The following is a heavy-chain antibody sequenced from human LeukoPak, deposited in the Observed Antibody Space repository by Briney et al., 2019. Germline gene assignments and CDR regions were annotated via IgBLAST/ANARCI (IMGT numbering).Heavy chain of an antibody. J-gene: IGHJ3*02. D-gene: IGHD3-16*01. CDR1: GFTFSGSI. Sequence: GGSLRLSCAASGFTFSGSIMHWVRQASGKGLEWVGRVRSKADSYATEYAASAKGRFTISRDDSKNTAYLQMNSLETEDTAVYYCTRPHRGGLDAFDIWGQGTMVTVSS. CDR3: TRPHRGGLDAFDI. CDR2: VRSKADSYAT. V-gene: IGHV3-73*01.